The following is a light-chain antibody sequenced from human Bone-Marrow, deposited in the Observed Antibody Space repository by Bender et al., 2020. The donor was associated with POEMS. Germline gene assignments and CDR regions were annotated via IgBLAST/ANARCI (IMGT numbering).Light chain of an antibody. CDR3: AVWDDSLNGWV. Sequence: QSVLTQPPSASGTPGQRVTISCSGGSSNIGAHAVNWYQHLPGTAPKLLIYSSHRRPSEVPDRFSGPRSGTSDSLAIGGLQSEDEADYYCAVWDDSLNGWVFGGGTKLTVL. J-gene: IGLJ3*02. CDR2: SSH. CDR1: SSNIGAHA. V-gene: IGLV1-44*01.